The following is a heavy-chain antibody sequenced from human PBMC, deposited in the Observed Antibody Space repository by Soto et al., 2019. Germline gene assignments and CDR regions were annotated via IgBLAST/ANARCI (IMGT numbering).Heavy chain of an antibody. CDR1: GGSISSSSYY. J-gene: IGHJ6*02. CDR2: IYYSGST. CDR3: ARLRYSGSYYTSYYYYYGMDV. Sequence: QLQLQESGPGLVKPSETLSLTCTVSGGSISSSSYYWGWIRQPPGKGLEWIGSIYYSGSTYYNPSLKSRVTISVDTPKTKFSLTLSSVTAAATAVYYCARLRYSGSYYTSYYYYYGMDVWGQGTTVTVSS. D-gene: IGHD1-26*01. V-gene: IGHV4-39*01.